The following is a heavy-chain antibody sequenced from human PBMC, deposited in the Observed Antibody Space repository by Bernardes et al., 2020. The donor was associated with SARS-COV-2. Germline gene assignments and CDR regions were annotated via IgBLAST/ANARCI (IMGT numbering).Heavy chain of an antibody. D-gene: IGHD4-17*01. Sequence: GGSLRLSCAASGFILRNYWMHWVRQAPGKGLEWVSYISSSSSTIYYADSVKGRFTISRDNAKNSLYLQMNSLRAEDTAVYYCARETTTGDIDYWGQGTLVTVSS. J-gene: IGHJ4*02. CDR3: ARETTTGDIDY. CDR1: GFILRNYW. CDR2: ISSSSSTI. V-gene: IGHV3-48*04.